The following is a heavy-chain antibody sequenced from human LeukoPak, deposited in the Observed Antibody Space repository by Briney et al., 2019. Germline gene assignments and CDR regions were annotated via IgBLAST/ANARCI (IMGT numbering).Heavy chain of an antibody. Sequence: PGGSLRLSCASSGFTFSSYAMHWVRQAPGKGLEWVAVISYDGSNKYYADSVKGRFTISRDNSKNTLYLQMNSLRAEDTAVYYCARDPRAGIAAAFDYWGQGTLVTVSS. V-gene: IGHV3-30-3*01. CDR2: ISYDGSNK. CDR1: GFTFSSYA. CDR3: ARDPRAGIAAAFDY. J-gene: IGHJ4*02. D-gene: IGHD6-13*01.